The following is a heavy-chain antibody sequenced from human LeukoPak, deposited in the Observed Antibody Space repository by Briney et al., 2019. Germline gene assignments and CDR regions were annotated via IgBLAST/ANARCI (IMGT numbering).Heavy chain of an antibody. V-gene: IGHV3-7*01. CDR2: IKQDGSEK. CDR1: GFTFSSYW. J-gene: IGHJ3*02. D-gene: IGHD3-9*01. CDR3: ARDPGLGRYFDWFLGQRAFDI. Sequence: GGSLRLSCAASGFTFSSYWMSWVRQAPGKGLEWVANIKQDGSEKYYVDSVKGRFTISRDNAKNSLYLQMNSLRAEDTAVYYCARDPGLGRYFDWFLGQRAFDIWGQGTMVTVSS.